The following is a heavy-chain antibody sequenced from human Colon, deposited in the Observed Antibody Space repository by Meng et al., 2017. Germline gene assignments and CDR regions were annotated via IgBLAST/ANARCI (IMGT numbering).Heavy chain of an antibody. J-gene: IGHJ4*02. CDR3: ARENDSGNSYDH. D-gene: IGHD3-10*01. Sequence: QVELQGAGPGLVTPLGTLSLTCAVFGTSISRSNWWTWFRQAPGKGLEWIGEIYHIGSTNYNPSLKSRVTILVDESKNEFSLKLSSVTAADTAVYYCARENDSGNSYDHWGRGTLVTVSS. CDR1: GTSISRSNW. V-gene: IGHV4-4*02. CDR2: IYHIGST.